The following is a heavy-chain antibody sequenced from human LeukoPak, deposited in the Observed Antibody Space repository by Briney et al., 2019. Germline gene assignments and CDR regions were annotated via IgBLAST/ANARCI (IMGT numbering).Heavy chain of an antibody. CDR3: AKRPTDSCLEKLHD. CDR1: GFTVTTLA. J-gene: IGHJ4*02. D-gene: IGHD3-3*01. Sequence: GGSLRLSCAASGFTVTTLAMTWVRQAPGKGLEWVSVIGESDGRTYYADSVKGRFTISRDESKNTLYLQMNSLRAEDTAVYYCAKRPTDSCLEKLHDWGQGNLVTVSS. V-gene: IGHV3-23*01. CDR2: IGESDGRT.